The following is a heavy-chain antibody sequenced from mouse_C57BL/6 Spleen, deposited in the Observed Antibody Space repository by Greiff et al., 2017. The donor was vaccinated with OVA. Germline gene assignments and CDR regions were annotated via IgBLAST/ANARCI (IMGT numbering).Heavy chain of an antibody. CDR2: IYPSDSET. CDR1: GYTFTSYW. D-gene: IGHD6-5*01. Sequence: QVQLQQPGAELVRPGSSVKLSCKASGYTFTSYWMDWVKQRPGQGLEWIGNIYPSDSETHYNQKFKDKATLTVDESSSTAYMQLSSLTSEDSAVYYCARWPMSPSLDVWGTGTTVTVSS. V-gene: IGHV1-61*01. CDR3: ARWPMSPSLDV. J-gene: IGHJ1*03.